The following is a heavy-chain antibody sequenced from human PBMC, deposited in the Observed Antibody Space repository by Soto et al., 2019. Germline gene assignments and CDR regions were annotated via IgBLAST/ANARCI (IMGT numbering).Heavy chain of an antibody. D-gene: IGHD3-10*01. CDR1: GRTFSSYA. CDR2: VIPIFGTA. CDR3: ARGQVSSYYCGSGRESNWFDP. V-gene: IGHV1-69*13. J-gene: IGHJ5*02. Sequence: SVKVSCKASGRTFSSYAISWVRQAPGQGLEWMGGVIPIFGTANYAQKFQGRVTITADESTSTAYMELSSLRSEDTAVYYCARGQVSSYYCGSGRESNWFDPWGQGTLVTVSS.